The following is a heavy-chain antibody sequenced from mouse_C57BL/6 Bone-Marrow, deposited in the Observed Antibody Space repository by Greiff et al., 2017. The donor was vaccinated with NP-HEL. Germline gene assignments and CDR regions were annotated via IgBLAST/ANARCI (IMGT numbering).Heavy chain of an antibody. Sequence: QVQLQQPGAELVRPGSSAKLSCKASGYTFTSYWMDWVKQRPGQGLEWIGNIYPSDSETHYNQKFKDKATLTVDKSSSTAYMQLSSLTSEDSAVYYCARPGSSFGGFAYWGQGTLVTVSA. CDR3: ARPGSSFGGFAY. CDR2: IYPSDSET. V-gene: IGHV1-61*01. CDR1: GYTFTSYW. D-gene: IGHD1-1*01. J-gene: IGHJ3*01.